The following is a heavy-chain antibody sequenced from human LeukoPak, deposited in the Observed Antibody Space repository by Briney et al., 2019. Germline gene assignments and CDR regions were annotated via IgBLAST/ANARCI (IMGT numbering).Heavy chain of an antibody. Sequence: PGGSLRLSCAASGFTFSDYWMHWVHQAPGKGLVWVSRIKSDGSSTSYADSVKGRFTITRDSAKNTLYLQMNSLRAEDTAVYYCARDAEARGPPILNWFDPWGQGTLVTVSS. CDR3: ARDAEARGPPILNWFDP. CDR2: IKSDGSST. J-gene: IGHJ5*02. D-gene: IGHD2-2*02. V-gene: IGHV3-74*01. CDR1: GFTFSDYW.